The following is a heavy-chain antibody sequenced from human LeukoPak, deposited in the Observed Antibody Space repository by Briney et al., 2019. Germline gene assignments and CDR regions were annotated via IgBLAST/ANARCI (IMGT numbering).Heavy chain of an antibody. V-gene: IGHV3-23*01. CDR2: ISATGGTT. D-gene: IGHD5-18*01. CDR1: GFSFSTCA. J-gene: IGHJ4*02. Sequence: GGSLRLSCAASGFSFSTCAMSWVRQAPGKGLEWVSLISATGGTTYYADSVKGRFTISRDNSKNMLYLQMNSLRAEDTALYYCAKRTGYSYAYSFDYWGQGTLVTVSS. CDR3: AKRTGYSYAYSFDY.